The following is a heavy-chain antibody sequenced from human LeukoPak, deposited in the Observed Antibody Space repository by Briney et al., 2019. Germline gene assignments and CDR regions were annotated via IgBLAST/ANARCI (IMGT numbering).Heavy chain of an antibody. D-gene: IGHD2-2*01. Sequence: PGGSLRLSCPASGFTFSNNWTHSVRQAPGKGLVWLSRINPDVRRTDYADSVKGRFTISRDNAKNTLYLQMNSLRVEDTAVYYCAREVEEVPTAMGVHYYYFMDVWGKGTTVTVSS. CDR1: GFTFSNNW. V-gene: IGHV3-74*01. CDR2: INPDVRRT. CDR3: AREVEEVPTAMGVHYYYFMDV. J-gene: IGHJ6*03.